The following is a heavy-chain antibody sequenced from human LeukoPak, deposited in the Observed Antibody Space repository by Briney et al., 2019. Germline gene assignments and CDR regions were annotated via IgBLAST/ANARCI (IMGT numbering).Heavy chain of an antibody. V-gene: IGHV3-15*01. CDR3: TTDGVDFWSGYYIGNY. J-gene: IGHJ4*02. CDR2: IKSNVDGGAR. Sequence: PGGSLRLSCAASGFTFSDIWMSWVRQAPGKGLEWVGRIKSNVDGGARDYAAPVKGRFTISRDDSRNTLYLQMSRLKTEDTGVYYCTTDGVDFWSGYYIGNYWGQGTLVAVSS. CDR1: GFTFSDIW. D-gene: IGHD3-3*01.